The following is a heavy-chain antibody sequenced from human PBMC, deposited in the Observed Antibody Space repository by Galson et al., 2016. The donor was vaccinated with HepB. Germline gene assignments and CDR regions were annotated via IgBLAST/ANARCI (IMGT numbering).Heavy chain of an antibody. V-gene: IGHV2-5*02. CDR2: IYWDDDK. J-gene: IGHJ4*02. D-gene: IGHD3-10*01. Sequence: PALVKPTQTLTLTCTFSGFSLRSNGLGVAWIRQAPGKALEWLALIYWDDDKRYSPSLSSRLALTADTSKNQVVLTMTNMDPVDTGTYYCAQLAYHSRSGAEYYLDYWGQGTLVTVSS. CDR1: GFSLRSNGLG. CDR3: AQLAYHSRSGAEYYLDY.